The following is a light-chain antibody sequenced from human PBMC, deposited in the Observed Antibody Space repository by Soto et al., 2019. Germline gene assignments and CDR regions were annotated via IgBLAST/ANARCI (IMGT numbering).Light chain of an antibody. V-gene: IGKV1-5*01. CDR2: DGF. J-gene: IGKJ1*01. CDR1: QSISRW. Sequence: DIQMTQSPSTLSASVGDRVTITCRASQSISRWLAWNQQKPGKAPNLLIHDGFSLESGVPSRFSGSGSGTEFTVTITCLQPDDFATYYCQQYHTSWTFGQGARVEI. CDR3: QQYHTSWT.